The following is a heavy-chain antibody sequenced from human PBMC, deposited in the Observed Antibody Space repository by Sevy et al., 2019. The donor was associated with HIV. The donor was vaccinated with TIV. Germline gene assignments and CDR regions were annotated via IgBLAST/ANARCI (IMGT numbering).Heavy chain of an antibody. Sequence: SETLSLTCTVSGGSISSNNYYWGWIRQPPGKGLEWIGSISYSGNTYYSPSLKSRVTISADTSKNQLSLNLSSVTAADTAVYYCASPLLYWLYWGQGTLVTVSS. V-gene: IGHV4-39*01. J-gene: IGHJ4*02. CDR3: ASPLLYWLY. CDR1: GGSISSNNYY. D-gene: IGHD2-8*02. CDR2: ISYSGNT.